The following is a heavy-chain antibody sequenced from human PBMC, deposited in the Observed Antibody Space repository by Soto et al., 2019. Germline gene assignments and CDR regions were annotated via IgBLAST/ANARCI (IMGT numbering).Heavy chain of an antibody. CDR3: EKRPGTMIVPKADG. CDR2: ISGSGGST. V-gene: IGHV3-23*01. CDR1: GCNISSYA. J-gene: IGHJ6*02. Sequence: GSLRVSGAASGCNISSYAMSGVRQAPGKGLEWVSAISGSGGSTYYADSVKGRFTISRDNSKNTLYLQMNSLRAEDTAVYYCEKRPGTMIVPKADGWGQGTTVTV. D-gene: IGHD3-22*01.